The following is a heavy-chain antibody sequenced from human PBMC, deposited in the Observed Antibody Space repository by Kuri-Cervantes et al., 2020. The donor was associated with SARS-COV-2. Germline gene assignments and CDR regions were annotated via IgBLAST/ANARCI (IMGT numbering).Heavy chain of an antibody. CDR3: ARVVVVPAAISNPGGMDV. V-gene: IGHV1-69*04. J-gene: IGHJ6*03. CDR2: IIPILGTA. D-gene: IGHD2-2*02. CDR1: GGTFSSYA. Sequence: SVKVSCKASGGTFSSYAISWVRQAPGQGLEWMGRIIPILGTANYAQKLQGRVTMTTDTSTSTAYMELRSLRSDDTAVYYCARVVVVPAAISNPGGMDVWGKGTTVTVSS.